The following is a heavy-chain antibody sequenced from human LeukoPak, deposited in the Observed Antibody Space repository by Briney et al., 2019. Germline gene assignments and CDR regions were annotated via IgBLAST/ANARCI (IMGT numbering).Heavy chain of an antibody. CDR2: INHSGST. V-gene: IGHV4-34*01. D-gene: IGHD3-16*01. CDR1: GGSFSGYY. J-gene: IGHJ4*02. CDR3: ARASPSRERRPIGY. Sequence: SETLSLTCAVYGGSFSGYYWSWIRQPPGKGLEWIGEINHSGSTNYNPSLKSRVTISVDTSKNQFSLKLSSVTAADTAVYYCARASPSRERRPIGYWGQGTLVTVSS.